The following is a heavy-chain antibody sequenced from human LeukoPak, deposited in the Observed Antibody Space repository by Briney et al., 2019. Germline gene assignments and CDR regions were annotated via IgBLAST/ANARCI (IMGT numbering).Heavy chain of an antibody. D-gene: IGHD2-15*01. V-gene: IGHV1-8*03. J-gene: IGHJ3*02. CDR2: MNPNSGNT. CDR1: GYTFTSYD. CDR3: ARDLDIVVVVAATNAFDI. Sequence: GASVKVSCKASGYTFTSYDINWVRQATGQGLEWMGWMNPNSGNTGYAQKFQGRVTITRNTSISTAYMELSSLRSEDTAVYYCARDLDIVVVVAATNAFDIWGQGTMVTVSS.